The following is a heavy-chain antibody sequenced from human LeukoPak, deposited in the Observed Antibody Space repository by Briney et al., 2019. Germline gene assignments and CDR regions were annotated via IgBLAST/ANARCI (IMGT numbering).Heavy chain of an antibody. J-gene: IGHJ4*02. D-gene: IGHD3-3*01. V-gene: IGHV4-39*07. CDR3: ARDLGDYWSGFRSYFFDY. CDR1: GGSISSGNYY. Sequence: PSETLSLTCTVSGGSISSGNYYWGWIRQPPGKGLEWIGSISHSGSTYYNASLKSRVRISVDTSKHQFSLKLSSVTAADTAVYYCARDLGDYWSGFRSYFFDYWGQGTLVTVSS. CDR2: ISHSGST.